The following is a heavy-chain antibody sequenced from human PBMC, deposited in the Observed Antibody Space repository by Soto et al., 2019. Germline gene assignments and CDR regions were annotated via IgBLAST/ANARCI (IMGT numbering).Heavy chain of an antibody. CDR1: GFTFSSYS. D-gene: IGHD3-10*01. V-gene: IGHV3-21*01. J-gene: IGHJ6*03. Sequence: GGSLRLSCAASGFTFSSYSMNWVRQAPGKGLEWVSSISSSSSYIYYADSVKGRFTISRDNAKNSLYLQMNSLRAEDTAVYYCARGQNYGSGRRRYYYYYMDVWGKGTTVTVSS. CDR2: ISSSSSYI. CDR3: ARGQNYGSGRRRYYYYYMDV.